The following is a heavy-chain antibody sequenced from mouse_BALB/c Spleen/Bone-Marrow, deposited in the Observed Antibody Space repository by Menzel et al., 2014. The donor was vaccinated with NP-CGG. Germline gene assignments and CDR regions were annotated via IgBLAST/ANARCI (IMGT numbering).Heavy chain of an antibody. V-gene: IGHV1-15*01. D-gene: IGHD2-1*01. J-gene: IGHJ4*01. CDR1: GYTFTDYE. Sequence: VQLQQSGAELVRPGASVALSCKASGYTFTDYEMHWVKPTPVHGLEWIGAIDPETGGTAYNQKFKGKATLTADKSSSTAYMELRSLTSEDSAVYYCTRSLYGNYVMDFWGQGTSVTVSS. CDR2: IDPETGGT. CDR3: TRSLYGNYVMDF.